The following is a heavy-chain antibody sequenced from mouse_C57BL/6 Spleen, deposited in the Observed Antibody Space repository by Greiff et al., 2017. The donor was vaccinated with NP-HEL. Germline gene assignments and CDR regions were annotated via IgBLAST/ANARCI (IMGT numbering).Heavy chain of an antibody. CDR2: ISDGGSYT. D-gene: IGHD2-10*02. V-gene: IGHV5-4*01. Sequence: EVKLQESGGGLVKPGGSLKLSCAASGFTFSSYAMSWVRQTPEKRLEWVATISDGGSYTYYPDNVKGRFTISRDNAKNNLYLQMSHLKSEDTAMYYCARDLPYGNYPYYFDYWGQGTTLTVSS. CDR3: ARDLPYGNYPYYFDY. J-gene: IGHJ2*01. CDR1: GFTFSSYA.